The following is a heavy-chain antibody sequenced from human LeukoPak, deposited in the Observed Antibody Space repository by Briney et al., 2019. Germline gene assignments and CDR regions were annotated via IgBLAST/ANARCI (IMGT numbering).Heavy chain of an antibody. D-gene: IGHD2-2*01. V-gene: IGHV3-30-3*01. J-gene: IGHJ4*02. CDR1: GFTFNSYA. CDR2: ISYDGSNK. Sequence: PGGSLRLSCAASGFTFNSYAMHWVRQAPGKGLEWVAVISYDGSNKYYADSVKGRFTISRDNSKNTLYLQMNSLRAEDTAVYYCARDLWVVPAAIYYWGQGTLVTVSS. CDR3: ARDLWVVPAAIYY.